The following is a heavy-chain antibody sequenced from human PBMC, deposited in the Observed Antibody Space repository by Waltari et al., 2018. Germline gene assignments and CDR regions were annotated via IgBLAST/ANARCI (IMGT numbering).Heavy chain of an antibody. D-gene: IGHD3-16*01. CDR2: IYYSGST. Sequence: QLQLQESGPGLVKPSETLSLTCTVSGGSISSSSYYWGWIRQPPGKGLEWIGSIYYSGSTYYSPSLKRRVTISVDTSKNQFSLKLSSVTAADTAVYYCASLFYYDRPYWGQGTLVTVSS. V-gene: IGHV4-39*01. J-gene: IGHJ4*02. CDR1: GGSISSSSYY. CDR3: ASLFYYDRPY.